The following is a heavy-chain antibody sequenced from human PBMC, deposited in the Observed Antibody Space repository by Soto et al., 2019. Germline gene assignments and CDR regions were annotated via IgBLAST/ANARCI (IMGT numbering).Heavy chain of an antibody. CDR1: GFTFSSYA. CDR3: AKDQASGQGSFDS. V-gene: IGHV3-30-3*02. Sequence: PGGSLRLSCAASGFTFSSYAMHWVRQAPGKGLEWVAVISYDGSNQYYADSVKGRFTISRDNSKNTLFLQMNSLRADDTAVYYCAKDQASGQGSFDSWGQGTLVTVSS. CDR2: ISYDGSNQ. J-gene: IGHJ4*02.